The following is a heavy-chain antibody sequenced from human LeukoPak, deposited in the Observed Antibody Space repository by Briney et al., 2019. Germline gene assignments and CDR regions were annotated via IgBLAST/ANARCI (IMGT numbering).Heavy chain of an antibody. CDR3: ARANGWFDP. CDR1: GGSISSYY. V-gene: IGHV4-59*01. J-gene: IGHJ5*02. CDR2: IYYSGST. Sequence: SETLSLTCTVSGGSISSYYWSWIRQPPGKGLEWIGHIYYSGSTNYNPSLKSRVTISVDTSKNQFSLKLSSVTAADTAVYYCARANGWFDPWGQGTLVAVSS.